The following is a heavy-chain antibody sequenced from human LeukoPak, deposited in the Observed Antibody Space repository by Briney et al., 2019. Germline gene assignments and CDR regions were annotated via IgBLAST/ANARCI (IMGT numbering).Heavy chain of an antibody. V-gene: IGHV1-8*01. CDR1: GYTFTSYD. Sequence: ASVKVSCKASGYTFTSYDINWVRQATGQGLEWMGWMNPNSGNTGYAQKFQGRVTMTRNTSISTAYMELSSLRSEDTAVYYCARAADCGGGCWFDYWGQGTLVTVSS. D-gene: IGHD2-21*02. CDR3: ARAADCGGGCWFDY. J-gene: IGHJ4*02. CDR2: MNPNSGNT.